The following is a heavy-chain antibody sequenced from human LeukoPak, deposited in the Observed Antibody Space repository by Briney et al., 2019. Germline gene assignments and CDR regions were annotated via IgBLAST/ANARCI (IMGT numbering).Heavy chain of an antibody. Sequence: GESLKISCKGSGYSFTSYWIGWVRQMPGKGLGWMGIIYPDDSDTRYSPSFQGQVTISADKSISTAYLQWSSLKASDTAMYYCARPPGIAADAGGDAFDIWGQGTMVTVSS. CDR3: ARPPGIAADAGGDAFDI. J-gene: IGHJ3*02. D-gene: IGHD6-13*01. CDR1: GYSFTSYW. V-gene: IGHV5-51*01. CDR2: IYPDDSDT.